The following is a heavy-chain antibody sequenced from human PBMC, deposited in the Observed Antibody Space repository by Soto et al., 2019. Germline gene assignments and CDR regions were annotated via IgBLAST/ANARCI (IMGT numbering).Heavy chain of an antibody. CDR1: GDSISRSYW. CDR3: ARFIPGTGSDY. Sequence: PSETLSLTCAVSGDSISRSYWWSWVRQFPGKGLEWIGEIYHSGSTIYNPSLKSRVTISVDTSKNQFSLKLSSVTAADTAVYYCARFIPGTGSDYWGQGTLVTVSS. V-gene: IGHV4-4*02. CDR2: IYHSGST. J-gene: IGHJ4*02. D-gene: IGHD1-20*01.